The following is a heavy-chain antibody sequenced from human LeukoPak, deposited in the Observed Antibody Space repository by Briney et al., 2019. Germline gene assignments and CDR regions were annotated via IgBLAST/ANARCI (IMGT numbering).Heavy chain of an antibody. J-gene: IGHJ4*02. D-gene: IGHD3-10*01. CDR1: GGSFSGYY. CDR2: INHSGST. Sequence: PSETLSLTCAVYGGSFSGYYWSWIRQPPGKGLEWIGEINHSGSTNYNPSPKSRVTILVDTSKNQFSLKLSSVTAADTAVYYCARGRGITMVRDLDYWGQGTLVTVSS. CDR3: ARGRGITMVRDLDY. V-gene: IGHV4-34*01.